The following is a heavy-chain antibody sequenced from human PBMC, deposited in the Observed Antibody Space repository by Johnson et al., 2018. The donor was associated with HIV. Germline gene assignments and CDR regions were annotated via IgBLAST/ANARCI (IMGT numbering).Heavy chain of an antibody. CDR2: IGTAGDT. CDR3: ARGSRYTYDNDDAYLLHAFDI. J-gene: IGHJ3*02. Sequence: VQLVESGGGVVQPGGSLRLSCAASGFTFSSYAMSWVRQAPGKGLEWVSAIGTAGDTYYPGSVKGRFTISRDSSKNTLYLQMNSLRAEDTAVYYCARGSRYTYDNDDAYLLHAFDIWGQGTMVTVSS. D-gene: IGHD3-22*01. V-gene: IGHV3-23*04. CDR1: GFTFSSYA.